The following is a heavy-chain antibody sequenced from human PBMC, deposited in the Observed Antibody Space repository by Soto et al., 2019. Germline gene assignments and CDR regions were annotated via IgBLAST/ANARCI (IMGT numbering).Heavy chain of an antibody. D-gene: IGHD3-10*01. CDR2: SKNKADSYTT. CDR3: TVWGSGNDFGAA. V-gene: IGHV3-72*01. J-gene: IGHJ4*02. Sequence: EVQLVESGGGLVKPGGSLRLSCAASGFTFSDHYMDWVRQAPGKGLEWVGRSKNKADSYTTEYAASVKGRFTISRDGSKNSLLLQMNSLKTEATAVYYCTVWGSGNDFGAAWGQGILVTVSS. CDR1: GFTFSDHY.